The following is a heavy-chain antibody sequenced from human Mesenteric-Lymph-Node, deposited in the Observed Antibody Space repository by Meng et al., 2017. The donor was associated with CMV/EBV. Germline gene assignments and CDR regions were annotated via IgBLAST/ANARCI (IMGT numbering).Heavy chain of an antibody. J-gene: IGHJ6*02. V-gene: IGHV3-53*01. CDR2: IYSGGST. Sequence: GESLKISCAAPGFTVIRYYLSWVRQAAGKGLEWVSVIYSGGSTYYAEYVKGRFTISSDNSKNTLSLQMNSLRAEDTATYYCAKETAVASPLHYYYGMGVWGQGTTVTVSS. D-gene: IGHD2-15*01. CDR1: GFTVIRYY. CDR3: AKETAVASPLHYYYGMGV.